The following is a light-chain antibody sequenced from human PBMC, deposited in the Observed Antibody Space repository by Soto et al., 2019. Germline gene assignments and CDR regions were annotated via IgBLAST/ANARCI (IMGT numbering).Light chain of an antibody. CDR3: QQYGRSPT. CDR1: QSVTSSF. CDR2: GAS. J-gene: IGKJ4*01. Sequence: IVLTQSPGTLSLSPGERATLSCRASQSVTSSFLAWYQQRLGQAPRLLIYGASTRATGIPDRFSGSGSGTDFTLTISSLEPEDFAVYYCQQYGRSPTFGGGTKVEIK. V-gene: IGKV3-20*01.